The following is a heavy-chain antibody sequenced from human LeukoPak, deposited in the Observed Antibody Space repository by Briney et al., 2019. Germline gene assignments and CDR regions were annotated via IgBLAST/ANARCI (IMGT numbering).Heavy chain of an antibody. Sequence: GGSLRLSCVASGFSFSNYWMHWVRQAPGKGLVWVSRIDFDGTDTVYADSVKGRFTISRDNAKNTLYLQMNSLKAEDTAVYYCARDGDSTVDFDYWGQGTLVTVSS. CDR2: IDFDGTDT. D-gene: IGHD1-14*01. J-gene: IGHJ4*02. V-gene: IGHV3-74*01. CDR3: ARDGDSTVDFDY. CDR1: GFSFSNYW.